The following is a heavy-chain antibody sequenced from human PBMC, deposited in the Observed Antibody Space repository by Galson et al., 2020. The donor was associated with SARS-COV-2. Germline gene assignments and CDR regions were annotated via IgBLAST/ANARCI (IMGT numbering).Heavy chain of an antibody. V-gene: IGHV3-33*01. Sequence: GGSLRLSCAASGFTFSSYGMHWVRQAPGKGLEWVAVIWYDGSNKYYADSVKGRFTISRDNSKNTLYLQMNSLRAEDTAVYYCARDPSLDIAVASPLSTTWMDVWGKGTTVTISS. D-gene: IGHD6-19*01. CDR2: IWYDGSNK. CDR1: GFTFSSYG. J-gene: IGHJ6*04. CDR3: ARDPSLDIAVASPLSTTWMDV.